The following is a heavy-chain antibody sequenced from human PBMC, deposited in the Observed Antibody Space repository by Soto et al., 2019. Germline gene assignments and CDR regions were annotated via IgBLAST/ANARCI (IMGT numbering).Heavy chain of an antibody. Sequence: GGSLRLSCVASGLPVAGSYMAWVRQAPGKGLEWASVIYNDGTTYYSQSVEGRFTISRDTSKNALYLQMDRLRDEDTAVYYCVRPLPSGQTHARDVWGQGTTVTVSS. CDR1: GLPVAGSY. D-gene: IGHD3-10*01. CDR3: VRPLPSGQTHARDV. V-gene: IGHV3-53*01. J-gene: IGHJ6*02. CDR2: IYNDGTT.